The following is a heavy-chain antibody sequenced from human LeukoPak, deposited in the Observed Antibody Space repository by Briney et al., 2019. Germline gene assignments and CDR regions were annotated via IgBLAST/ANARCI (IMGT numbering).Heavy chain of an antibody. Sequence: ASVKVSCKASGYTFTSYGISWVRQAPGQGLEWMGWISAYNGNTNYAQKLQGRVTMTEDTSTDTAYMELSSLRSEDTAVYYCATDRDRYSNPNYYYYYGMDVWGQGTTVTVSS. CDR3: ATDRDRYSNPNYYYYYGMDV. D-gene: IGHD2-15*01. V-gene: IGHV1-18*01. J-gene: IGHJ6*02. CDR1: GYTFTSYG. CDR2: ISAYNGNT.